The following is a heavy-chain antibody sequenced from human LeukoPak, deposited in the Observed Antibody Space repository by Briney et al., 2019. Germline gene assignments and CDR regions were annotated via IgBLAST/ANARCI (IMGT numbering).Heavy chain of an antibody. CDR3: ARLLYYYGSGSYEDLYYYYYMDV. D-gene: IGHD3-10*01. CDR2: INHSGST. CDR1: GGSFSGYY. Sequence: SETLSLTCAVYGGSFSGYYWSWIRQPPGKGLEWIGEINHSGSTNYNPSLKSRVTTSVDTSKNQFSLKLSSVTAADTAVYYCARLLYYYGSGSYEDLYYYYYMDVWGKGTTVTISS. V-gene: IGHV4-34*01. J-gene: IGHJ6*03.